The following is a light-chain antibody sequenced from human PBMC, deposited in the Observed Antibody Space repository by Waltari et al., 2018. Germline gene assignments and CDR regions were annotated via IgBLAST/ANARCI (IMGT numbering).Light chain of an antibody. V-gene: IGLV3-25*03. Sequence: SYELTQPPSASVSPGQTARITCSGDALPKQYAYWYHQKPGQAPVLVIYKDIERPSGIPERVAGSSSGTTVTLTISGVQAEDEADYYCQSADSSGTRVFGGGTKLTVL. J-gene: IGLJ3*02. CDR3: QSADSSGTRV. CDR2: KDI. CDR1: ALPKQY.